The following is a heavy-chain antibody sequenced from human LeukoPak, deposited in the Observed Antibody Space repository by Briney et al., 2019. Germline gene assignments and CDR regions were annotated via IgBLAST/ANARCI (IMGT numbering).Heavy chain of an antibody. CDR3: ARLKNSKYCSSTSCPGGRFDP. CDR2: IYYSGST. CDR1: GGSISSSSYY. Sequence: SETLSLTCTVSGGSISSSSYYWGWIRQPPGKGLEWIESIYYSGSTYYNPSLKSRVTISVDTSKNQFSLKLSSVTAADTAVYYCARLKNSKYCSSTSCPGGRFDPWGQGTLVTVSS. D-gene: IGHD2-2*01. J-gene: IGHJ5*02. V-gene: IGHV4-39*01.